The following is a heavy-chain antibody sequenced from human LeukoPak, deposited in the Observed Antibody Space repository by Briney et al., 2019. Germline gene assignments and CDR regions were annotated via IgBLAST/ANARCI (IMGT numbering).Heavy chain of an antibody. D-gene: IGHD3-22*01. J-gene: IGHJ4*02. CDR1: GFTFSAYW. Sequence: GGSLRLSCAASGFTFSAYWMHRVRQAPGKGLVWVSRINGDGSITSYAESVKGRFIISRDNAKNTVYLQMNSLSAEDTAVYYCARDLELTYYDSSGHDYWGQGTLVTVSS. CDR2: INGDGSIT. CDR3: ARDLELTYYDSSGHDY. V-gene: IGHV3-74*01.